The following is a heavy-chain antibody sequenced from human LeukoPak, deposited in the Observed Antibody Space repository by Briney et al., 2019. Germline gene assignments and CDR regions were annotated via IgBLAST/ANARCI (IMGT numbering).Heavy chain of an antibody. V-gene: IGHV4-59*12. J-gene: IGHJ4*02. Sequence: PSETLSLTCTVSGGSISSYYWSWIRQPPGKGLEWIGYIYYSGSTNYNPSLKSRVTISVDTSKNQFSLKLSSVTAADTAVYYCARESEIAVADYWGQGTLVTVSS. CDR3: ARESEIAVADY. CDR2: IYYSGST. D-gene: IGHD6-19*01. CDR1: GGSISSYY.